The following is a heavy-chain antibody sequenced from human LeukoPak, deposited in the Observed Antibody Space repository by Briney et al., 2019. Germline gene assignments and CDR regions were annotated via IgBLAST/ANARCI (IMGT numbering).Heavy chain of an antibody. Sequence: GGSLRPSCAASGFSFSSYWMNWVRQAPGKGLEWVANIKQDGSEKYYVDSVKGRFTISRDNAKNSLYLQMNSLRAEDTAVYYCASGGYSFFYWGQGTLVTVSS. D-gene: IGHD5-18*01. V-gene: IGHV3-7*03. CDR2: IKQDGSEK. CDR1: GFSFSSYW. CDR3: ASGGYSFFY. J-gene: IGHJ4*02.